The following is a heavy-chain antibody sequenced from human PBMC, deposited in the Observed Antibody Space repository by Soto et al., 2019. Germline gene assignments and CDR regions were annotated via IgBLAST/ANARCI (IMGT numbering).Heavy chain of an antibody. CDR1: GGSFSGYY. V-gene: IGHV4-34*01. D-gene: IGHD5-12*01. CDR2: INHSGST. CDR3: ARGKSPRIGYRGYRPLGY. Sequence: QVQLQQWGAGLLKPSETLSLTCAVYGGSFSGYYWSWIRQPPGKGLEWIGEINHSGSTNYNPSLKSRVTISVDTSTNQFSRKLSSVTAADAAVYYCARGKSPRIGYRGYRPLGYWGQGTLVTVSS. J-gene: IGHJ4*02.